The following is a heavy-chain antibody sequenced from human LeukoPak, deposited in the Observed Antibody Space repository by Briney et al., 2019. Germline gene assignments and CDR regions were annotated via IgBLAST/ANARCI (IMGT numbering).Heavy chain of an antibody. J-gene: IGHJ3*02. CDR1: GFTFSSYG. V-gene: IGHV3-30*18. Sequence: GGSLRLSCAASGFTFSSYGMHWVRQAPGKGLEWVAVISYDGSNKYYADSVKGRFTISRDNSKNTLYLQMNSLRAEDTAVYYCAKDRWEHDAFDIWGQGTMVTVSS. CDR3: AKDRWEHDAFDI. D-gene: IGHD1-26*01. CDR2: ISYDGSNK.